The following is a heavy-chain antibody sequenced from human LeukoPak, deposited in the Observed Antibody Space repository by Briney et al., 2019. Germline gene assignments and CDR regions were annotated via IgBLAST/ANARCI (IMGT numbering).Heavy chain of an antibody. CDR3: ARTTEAHSWRTRYYDYYMDV. D-gene: IGHD6-13*01. CDR1: AGSISSYY. J-gene: IGHJ6*03. CDR2: IYYSGST. Sequence: SETLSLTCTVSAGSISSYYWSWIRHPPGKGLEWIGYIYYSGSTNYNPSLKSRVTISVDTSKNQFSLKLSSVTAADTAVYYCARTTEAHSWRTRYYDYYMDVWGKGTTVTVSS. V-gene: IGHV4-59*01.